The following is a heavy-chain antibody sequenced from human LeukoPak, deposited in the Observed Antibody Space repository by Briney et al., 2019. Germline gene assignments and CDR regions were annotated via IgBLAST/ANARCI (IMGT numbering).Heavy chain of an antibody. D-gene: IGHD3-22*01. V-gene: IGHV1-18*01. CDR3: ASAFWGENYYDTSASTVDS. Sequence: ASVKVSCKASGYTFTSYGISWVRQAPGQGLEWMGWISAYNGNTNYAQKLQGRVTMTTDTSTSTAYMELRSLRSDDTAVYYCASAFWGENYYDTSASTVDSWGQGTLVTV. CDR1: GYTFTSYG. CDR2: ISAYNGNT. J-gene: IGHJ4*02.